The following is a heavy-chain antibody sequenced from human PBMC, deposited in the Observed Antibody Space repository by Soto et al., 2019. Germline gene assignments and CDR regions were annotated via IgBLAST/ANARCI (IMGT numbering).Heavy chain of an antibody. V-gene: IGHV3-23*01. Sequence: PGGSLRLSCAASGFIFSSFAMNWVRQAPGKGLEWVSAIGGGGGSIYYADSVRGRFTISRDNSKNTVYLQMNSLRVEDTALCYCVQAVEMASILAHWGQGTLVTVSS. CDR2: IGGGGGSI. CDR3: VQAVEMASILAH. CDR1: GFIFSSFA. J-gene: IGHJ4*02. D-gene: IGHD2-15*01.